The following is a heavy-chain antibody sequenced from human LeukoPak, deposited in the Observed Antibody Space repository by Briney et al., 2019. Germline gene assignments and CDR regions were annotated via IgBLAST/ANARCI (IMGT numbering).Heavy chain of an antibody. Sequence: SETLSLTCTVSGGSISSYYWSWIRQPPGKGLEWIGYIYYSGSTNYNPSLKSRVTISVDTSKNQFSLKLSSVTAADTAVYYCARGYDSSGYQFDYWGQGTLVTVSS. V-gene: IGHV4-59*08. CDR1: GGSISSYY. CDR3: ARGYDSSGYQFDY. J-gene: IGHJ4*02. D-gene: IGHD3-22*01. CDR2: IYYSGST.